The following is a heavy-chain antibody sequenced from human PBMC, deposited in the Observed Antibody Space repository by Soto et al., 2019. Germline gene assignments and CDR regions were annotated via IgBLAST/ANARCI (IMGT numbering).Heavy chain of an antibody. Sequence: QVQVVQSGVEVRRPGSSVKVSCKASGDTFKNCVISWVRQARGQGLEWMGGIIPLFGTTNFAQRFQGRLTITTDESTTTAYMDMSRLRSEDTATYYWAAELGFGKLSVVWGQGTTVIVSS. CDR2: IIPLFGTT. CDR1: GDTFKNCV. J-gene: IGHJ6*02. D-gene: IGHD3-10*01. V-gene: IGHV1-69*01. CDR3: AAELGFGKLSVV.